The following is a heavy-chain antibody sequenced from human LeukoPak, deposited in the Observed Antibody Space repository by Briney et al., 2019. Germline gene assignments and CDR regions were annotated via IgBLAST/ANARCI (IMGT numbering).Heavy chain of an antibody. V-gene: IGHV3-53*01. CDR2: IYSGGST. D-gene: IGHD3-22*01. CDR3: AREGYSSGYSRAFDI. CDR1: GFTVSSNY. Sequence: GGSLRLSCAASGFTVSSNYMSWVRQAPGKGLEWVSVIYSGGSTYYADSVKGRFTISRDNSKNTLYLQMNSLRAEDTAVYYCAREGYSSGYSRAFDIWGQGTMVAVSS. J-gene: IGHJ3*02.